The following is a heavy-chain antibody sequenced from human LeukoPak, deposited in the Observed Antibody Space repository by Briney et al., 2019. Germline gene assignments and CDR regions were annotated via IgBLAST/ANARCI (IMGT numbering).Heavy chain of an antibody. V-gene: IGHV3-33*01. CDR1: GFTFSSHG. J-gene: IGHJ4*02. Sequence: PGGSLRLSCAASGFTFSSHGMHWVRQAPGKGLEWVAIIWYDGSKDFYADSVKGRFTISRDNSKNTLYLQMNSLRAEDTAVYYCARAPGIAAAGGVYYFDYWGQGTLVTVSS. D-gene: IGHD6-13*01. CDR2: IWYDGSKD. CDR3: ARAPGIAAAGGVYYFDY.